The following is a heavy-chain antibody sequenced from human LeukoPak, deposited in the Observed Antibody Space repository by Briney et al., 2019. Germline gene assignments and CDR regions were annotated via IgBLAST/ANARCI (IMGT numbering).Heavy chain of an antibody. CDR2: INYNGEST. Sequence: SETLSLTCAVSGGSFSGYLWSWLRQPPGKGLEWIGEINYNGESTNYNPSLKSRVTISVDTSKNQFSLKLSSVTAADTAVYYWARVYSSSVEDWGQGTLVTVSS. CDR3: ARVYSSSVED. CDR1: GGSFSGYL. J-gene: IGHJ4*02. V-gene: IGHV4-34*01. D-gene: IGHD6-13*01.